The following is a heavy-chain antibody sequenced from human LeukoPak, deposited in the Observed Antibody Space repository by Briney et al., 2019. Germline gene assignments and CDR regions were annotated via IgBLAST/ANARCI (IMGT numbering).Heavy chain of an antibody. CDR3: ARLLLDYFDY. CDR1: GGSFSGYY. Sequence: SETLSLTCAVYGGSFSGYYWSWIRQPPGKGLEWIGEINHSGSTNYNPSLKSRVTISVDTSKNQFSLKLSSVTAADTAVYYCARLLLDYFDYWGQGTLVTVSS. J-gene: IGHJ4*02. CDR2: INHSGST. V-gene: IGHV4-34*01.